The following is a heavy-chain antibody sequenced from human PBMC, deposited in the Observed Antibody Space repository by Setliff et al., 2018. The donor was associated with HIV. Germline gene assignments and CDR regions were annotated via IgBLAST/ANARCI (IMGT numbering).Heavy chain of an antibody. D-gene: IGHD6-19*01. Sequence: ASVKVSCKSSGGTFSSYVINWVRQAPGQGLEWMGGIIPVSDTTNYAQKFQGRVTITADASTSTAYMELSSLRSEDTAVYYCARDLSSGFAFDIWGQGTMVTVSS. CDR2: IIPVSDTT. CDR3: ARDLSSGFAFDI. CDR1: GGTFSSYV. J-gene: IGHJ3*02. V-gene: IGHV1-69*13.